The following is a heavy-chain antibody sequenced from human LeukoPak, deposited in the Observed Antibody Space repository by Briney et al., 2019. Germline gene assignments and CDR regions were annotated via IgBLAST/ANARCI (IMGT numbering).Heavy chain of an antibody. J-gene: IGHJ4*02. CDR3: AKDTRGYYQPFDY. CDR1: GFIFNE. D-gene: IGHD3-22*01. V-gene: IGHV3-48*03. Sequence: PGGSLRLSCAASGFIFNEMNWVRQAPGEGLEWVSHISSSGSTIYYADSVKGRFTISRDNSKNTLYLQMSSLRAEDTALYYCAKDTRGYYQPFDYWGQGTLVTVSS. CDR2: ISSSGSTI.